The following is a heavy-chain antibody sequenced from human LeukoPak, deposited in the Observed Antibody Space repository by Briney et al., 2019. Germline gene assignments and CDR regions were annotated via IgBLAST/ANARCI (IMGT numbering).Heavy chain of an antibody. D-gene: IGHD6-6*01. CDR2: IKSIKDGGTT. J-gene: IGHJ4*02. Sequence: GGSLRLSCAASGISFNTAWMSWVRQAPGKGLERVGRIKSIKDGGTTDYTAPVMGRFTISRDASKTTLYLQMNSPKIEDTAVYYCTTDRGIADRPLFDFWGQGTLVRVSS. CDR3: TTDRGIADRPLFDF. V-gene: IGHV3-15*01. CDR1: GISFNTAW.